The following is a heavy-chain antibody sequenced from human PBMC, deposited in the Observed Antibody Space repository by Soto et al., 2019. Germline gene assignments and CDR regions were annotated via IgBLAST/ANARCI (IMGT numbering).Heavy chain of an antibody. J-gene: IGHJ6*02. CDR1: GYSFTNYW. D-gene: IGHD6-6*01. CDR3: ARMGSSSSSVYYGMDV. V-gene: IGHV5-51*01. CDR2: IYPGDSDT. Sequence: PGESLKISCKASGYSFTNYWIGWVRQMPGKDLEWMGIIYPGDSDTRYSPSFQGQATISADKSISTAYLQWRSLKASDSAMYYWARMGSSSSSVYYGMDVRGQGTTVTVSS.